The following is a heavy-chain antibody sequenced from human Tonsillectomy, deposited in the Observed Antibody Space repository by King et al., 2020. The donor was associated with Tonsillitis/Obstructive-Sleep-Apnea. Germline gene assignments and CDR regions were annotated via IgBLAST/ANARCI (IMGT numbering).Heavy chain of an antibody. D-gene: IGHD6-19*01. CDR1: EFTFSSYA. V-gene: IGHV3-30*04. J-gene: IGHJ3*01. CDR2: ISYDGSDK. CDR3: AEEGGGVAGAFNL. Sequence: QLVQSGGGVVQPGRSLRLSCAASEFTFSSYAMHWVRQAPGKGLEWVAFISYDGSDKFYADSVKGRFTISRDNSKNTLYLQMNSLRTEDTAVYYCAEEGGGVAGAFNLWGQGTMVTVSS.